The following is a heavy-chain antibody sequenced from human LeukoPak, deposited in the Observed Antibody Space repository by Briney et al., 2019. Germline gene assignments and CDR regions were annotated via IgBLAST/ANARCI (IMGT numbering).Heavy chain of an antibody. CDR1: GGSISSGDYY. D-gene: IGHD1-14*01. CDR3: ARDGMDYYYGMDV. V-gene: IGHV4-30-4*01. Sequence: SETLSLTCTVSGGSISSGDYYWSWIRQPPGKGLEWIGYIYYSGSTHYNPSLKSRVTISVDTSKNQFSLKLSSVTAADTAAYYCARDGMDYYYGMDVWGQGTTVTVSS. CDR2: IYYSGST. J-gene: IGHJ6*02.